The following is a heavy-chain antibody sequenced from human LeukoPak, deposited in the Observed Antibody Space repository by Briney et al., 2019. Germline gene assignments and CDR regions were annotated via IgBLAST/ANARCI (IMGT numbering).Heavy chain of an antibody. Sequence: GGSLRLSCAASGFTFSSYGMHWVRQAPGKGLEWVAVIWYDGSNKYYADSVKGRFTISRDNSKNTLYLQMNSLRAEDTAAYYCARDLAGRNYFDYWGQGTLVTVSS. CDR2: IWYDGSNK. J-gene: IGHJ4*02. V-gene: IGHV3-33*01. D-gene: IGHD6-19*01. CDR1: GFTFSSYG. CDR3: ARDLAGRNYFDY.